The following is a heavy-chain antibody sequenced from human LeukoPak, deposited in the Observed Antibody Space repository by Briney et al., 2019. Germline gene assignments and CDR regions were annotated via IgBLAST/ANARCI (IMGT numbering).Heavy chain of an antibody. D-gene: IGHD3-16*01. CDR3: VRDWRATIGAY. CDR1: GYIFTNYW. J-gene: IGHJ4*02. V-gene: IGHV3-7*01. Sequence: GGSLRLSCASSGYIFTNYWMSWVRQAPGKGLEWVANINKDGGKKYYVDSVKGRFIISRDNSKKTVYLQMNSLRAEDTAVYYCVRDWRATIGAYWGEGTLVTVFS. CDR2: INKDGGKK.